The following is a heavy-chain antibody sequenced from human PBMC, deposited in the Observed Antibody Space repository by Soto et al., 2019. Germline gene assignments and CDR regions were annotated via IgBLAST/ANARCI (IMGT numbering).Heavy chain of an antibody. CDR1: GFTFSSCT. V-gene: IGHV3-21*01. D-gene: IGHD2-15*01. CDR2: ISPSTSHI. CDR3: SGCSGGACHQNYGMDV. J-gene: IGHJ6*02. Sequence: EVHLVESGGGLVKPGGSLRLSCAVSGFTFSSCTMNWVRQAPGKGLEWVSSISPSTSHIYYADSVKGRFTISRDNAKNSLFLQMTSLRAEDTAGYYCSGCSGGACHQNYGMDVWGQGTTVTVSS.